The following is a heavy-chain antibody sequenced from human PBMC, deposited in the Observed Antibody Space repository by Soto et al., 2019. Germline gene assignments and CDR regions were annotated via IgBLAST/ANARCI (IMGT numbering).Heavy chain of an antibody. CDR3: VTDDS. V-gene: IGHV3-15*07. CDR2: IKSKRDGGTI. Sequence: EVQPVESGGGLVKPGGSLRLSCAVSGLTLSNAWMHWVRQAPGKGLEWVGRIKSKRDGGTIDYAAPVKGRFSISRDDSQNTVNLQMNSLRTEETAVYYCVTDDSCVHGTLVTVSS. CDR1: GLTLSNAW. J-gene: IGHJ5*01.